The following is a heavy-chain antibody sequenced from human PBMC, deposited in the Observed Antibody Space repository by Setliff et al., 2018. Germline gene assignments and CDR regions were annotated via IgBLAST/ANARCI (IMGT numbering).Heavy chain of an antibody. Sequence: ASVKVSCKASGYTFTDYAIQWVRQAPGQRLEWVGWISVGNGNTKYSQKLQGRVTMTRVTSASTAYMELSGLRSEDTAVYYCARDFRRISIYGVDENEKGFDPWGQGTLVTVSS. J-gene: IGHJ5*02. CDR2: ISVGNGNT. CDR1: GYTFTDYA. CDR3: ARDFRRISIYGVDENEKGFDP. D-gene: IGHD3-3*01. V-gene: IGHV1-3*01.